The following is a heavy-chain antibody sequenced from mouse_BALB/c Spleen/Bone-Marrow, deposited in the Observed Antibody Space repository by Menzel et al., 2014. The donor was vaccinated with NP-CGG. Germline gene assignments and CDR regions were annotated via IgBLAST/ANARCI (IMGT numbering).Heavy chain of an antibody. J-gene: IGHJ1*01. CDR1: GYTFTRYW. CDR2: INPSNGRT. Sequence: VKLQESGAELVKPGASVKLSCKASGYTFTRYWMHWVKQRPGQGLEWIGEINPSNGRTNYNVKFKSKATLTVDKSSNTAYMQLSSLTSEDSAVYYCARWLLQYFDVWGAGTTVTVSS. D-gene: IGHD2-3*01. CDR3: ARWLLQYFDV. V-gene: IGHV1S81*02.